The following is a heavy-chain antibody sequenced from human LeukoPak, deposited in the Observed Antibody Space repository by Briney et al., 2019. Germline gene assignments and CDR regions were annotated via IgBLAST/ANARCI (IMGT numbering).Heavy chain of an antibody. V-gene: IGHV3-72*01. J-gene: IGHJ3*02. Sequence: PGGSLRLSCAASGFPFSDYILDWVRQAPGKGLERVGRIRRRSNTYTTEYAASVKGRFIISRDDSKNSLYLQMNSLKTEDTAVYHCTRDGGEGGNSAFDIWGQGTTVTVSS. D-gene: IGHD3-16*01. CDR3: TRDGGEGGNSAFDI. CDR2: IRRRSNTYTT. CDR1: GFPFSDYI.